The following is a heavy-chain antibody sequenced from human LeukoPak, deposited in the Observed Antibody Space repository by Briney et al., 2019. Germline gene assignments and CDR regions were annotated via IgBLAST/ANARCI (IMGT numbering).Heavy chain of an antibody. J-gene: IGHJ3*02. CDR3: ARGRYTSGPGLGGFDSGAFDI. D-gene: IGHD6-19*01. Sequence: SQTLSLTCTVSGGSISSGGYYWSWIRQPPGKGLEWIGYIYHSGSTYYNPSLKSRVTISVDRSKNHFSLQLNSVTPEDTAVYYCARGRYTSGPGLGGFDSGAFDIWGQGTMVTVSS. CDR1: GGSISSGGYY. V-gene: IGHV4-30-2*01. CDR2: IYHSGST.